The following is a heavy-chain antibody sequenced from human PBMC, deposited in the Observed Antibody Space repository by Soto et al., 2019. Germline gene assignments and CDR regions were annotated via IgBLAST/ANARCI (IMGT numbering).Heavy chain of an antibody. J-gene: IGHJ5*02. CDR2: IYGGGAT. Sequence: GGSLRLSCAASGFTVSSNYMSWVRQAPGKGLEWISFIYGGGATHYADYVKGRFTISRYDSKSTVYLQMRSQRVEETAVDYCFRFNPPDPWGHGTLVTVSS. V-gene: IGHV3-53*01. CDR3: FRFNPPDP. CDR1: GFTVSSNY.